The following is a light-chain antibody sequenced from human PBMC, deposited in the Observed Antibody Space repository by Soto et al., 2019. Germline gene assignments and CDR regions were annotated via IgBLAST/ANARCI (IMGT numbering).Light chain of an antibody. CDR1: QSISSY. V-gene: IGKV1-39*01. J-gene: IGKJ3*01. CDR2: AAS. Sequence: DIQMTQSPSSLSASVGDRVTITCRASQSISSYLNWYQQKPGKAPKLLIYAASSLQSGVPSRFTGSESGTEFTLTISSLQPEDFATYYCQQSYSTPRVTFGPGTKVDIK. CDR3: QQSYSTPRVT.